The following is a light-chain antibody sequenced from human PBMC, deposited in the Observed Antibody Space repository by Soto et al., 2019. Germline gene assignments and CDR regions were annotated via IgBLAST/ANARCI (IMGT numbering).Light chain of an antibody. J-gene: IGLJ2*01. Sequence: QSVLTQPPSVSGTPGQTVTISCSGSSSNIGSKSVQWYQQLPETALKLLIYSNNQRPSGVPDRFSGSKSGTSASLAISGLQSEDEAHYYCGAWDDTLNVLVFGGGTKLTVL. CDR3: GAWDDTLNVLV. V-gene: IGLV1-44*01. CDR1: SSNIGSKS. CDR2: SNN.